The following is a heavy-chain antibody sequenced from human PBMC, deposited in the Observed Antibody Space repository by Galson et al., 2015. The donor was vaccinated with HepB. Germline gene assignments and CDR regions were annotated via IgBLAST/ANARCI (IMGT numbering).Heavy chain of an antibody. J-gene: IGHJ4*02. Sequence: SLRLSCAASGFTFSSYAMHWVRQAPGKGLEWVAFISYDGSSKYYADSVKGRFTISRDNSKNTLYLQMNSLRAEDTAVYYCARPYSSSWYHLYYFDYWGQGTLVTVS. V-gene: IGHV3-30-3*01. CDR1: GFTFSSYA. D-gene: IGHD6-13*01. CDR2: ISYDGSSK. CDR3: ARPYSSSWYHLYYFDY.